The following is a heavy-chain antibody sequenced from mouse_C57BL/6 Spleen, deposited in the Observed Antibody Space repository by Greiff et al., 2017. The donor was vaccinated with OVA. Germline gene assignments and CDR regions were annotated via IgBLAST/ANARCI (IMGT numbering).Heavy chain of an antibody. CDR1: GYTFTSYW. CDR3: ARRTDGSTLYYFDY. V-gene: IGHV1-69*01. D-gene: IGHD1-1*01. Sequence: QVQLQQPGAELVMPGASVKLSCKASGYTFTSYWMHWVKQRPGQGLEWIGEIDPSDSYTNYNQKFKGKSTLTVDKSSSTAYMQLSSLTSEDSAVYYCARRTDGSTLYYFDYWGQGTTLTVSS. CDR2: IDPSDSYT. J-gene: IGHJ2*01.